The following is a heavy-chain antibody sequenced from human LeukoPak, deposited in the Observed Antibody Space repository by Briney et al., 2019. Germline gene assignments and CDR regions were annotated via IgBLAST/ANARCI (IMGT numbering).Heavy chain of an antibody. CDR3: ARAGTVGWAIDY. CDR2: INTDGSST. J-gene: IGHJ4*02. CDR1: GFTFSSYW. V-gene: IGHV3-74*01. Sequence: GGSLRLSCAASGFTFSSYWMHWVRQAPGKGLVWVSRINTDGSSTSYADSVKGRFTISRDNAKNTLYLQMNSLRAEDTAVYYCARAGTVGWAIDYWGQGTLVTVSS. D-gene: IGHD3-10*01.